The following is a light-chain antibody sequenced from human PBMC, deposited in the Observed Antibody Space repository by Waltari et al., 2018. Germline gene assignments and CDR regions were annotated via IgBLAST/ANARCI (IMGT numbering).Light chain of an antibody. J-gene: IGKJ2*01. V-gene: IGKV4-1*01. CDR2: WAS. CDR1: QSVLYSANNKNY. CDR3: QQYYTTPYT. Sequence: EIVLTQSPVTLSLSPGERATINCKSSQSVLYSANNKNYLAWYQQKPGQPPNLLIYWASTRESGVPDRFSGSGSGTDFTLTISSLQAEDVAVYYCQQYYTTPYTFGQGTKLEIK.